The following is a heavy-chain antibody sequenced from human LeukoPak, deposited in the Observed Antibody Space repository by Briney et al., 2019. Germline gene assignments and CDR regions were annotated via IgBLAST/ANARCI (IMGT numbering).Heavy chain of an antibody. CDR1: GYXFTSYY. D-gene: IGHD4-11*01. V-gene: IGHV1-46*01. J-gene: IGHJ3*02. Sequence: GASVKVSCKASGYXFTSYYIHWVRQAPGQGLEWMGIINPSGGSTSYAQKFQGRVTMTRDTSTSTVYMELSSLRSEDTAIYYCARGDTVTIDAFDIWGQGTLVTVSS. CDR2: INPSGGST. CDR3: ARGDTVTIDAFDI.